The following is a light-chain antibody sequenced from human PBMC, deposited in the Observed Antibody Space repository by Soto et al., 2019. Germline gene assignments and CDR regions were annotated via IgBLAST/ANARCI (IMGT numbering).Light chain of an antibody. CDR1: QSVLYSSNNQNY. Sequence: DIVMTQSPDSLAVSLGERATINCKSSQSVLYSSNNQNYLAWYQQKPGQPPELLIYWASTRESGVPDRFSGSGSGTDFTLTISSPQAEDVAVYYCQQYYSTPYTFGQGTKLEIK. V-gene: IGKV4-1*01. J-gene: IGKJ2*01. CDR3: QQYYSTPYT. CDR2: WAS.